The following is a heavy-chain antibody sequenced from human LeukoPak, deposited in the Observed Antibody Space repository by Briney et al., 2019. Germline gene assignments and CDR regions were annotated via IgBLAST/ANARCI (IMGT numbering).Heavy chain of an antibody. D-gene: IGHD1-26*01. V-gene: IGHV3-30*03. CDR2: ISSDGTNK. CDR1: GFTFSSYG. J-gene: IGHJ4*02. Sequence: PGGSLRLSRAASGFTFSSYGMHWVRQAPGKGLEWVAVISSDGTNKYYADSVKGRFTISRDNSKNTLYLQMDSLRAEDTAVYYCARDQSVGTTTRWDSFDYWGQGTLVSVSS. CDR3: ARDQSVGTTTRWDSFDY.